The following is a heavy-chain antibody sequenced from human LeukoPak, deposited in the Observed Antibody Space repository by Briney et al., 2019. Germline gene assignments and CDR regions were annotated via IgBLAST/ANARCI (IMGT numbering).Heavy chain of an antibody. CDR3: ARRVNSMVRGINWFDP. D-gene: IGHD3-10*01. CDR1: GGSISSYY. J-gene: IGHJ5*02. Sequence: PSETLSLTCTVSGGSISSYYWSWIRQPPGKGLEWIGYIYYSGSTNYNPSLKSRGTISVDTSKNQFSLKLSSVAAADTAVYYCARRVNSMVRGINWFDPWGQGTLVTVSS. CDR2: IYYSGST. V-gene: IGHV4-59*12.